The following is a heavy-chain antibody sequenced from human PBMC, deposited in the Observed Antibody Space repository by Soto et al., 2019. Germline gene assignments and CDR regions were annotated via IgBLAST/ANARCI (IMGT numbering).Heavy chain of an antibody. CDR1: GGHISTYY. Sequence: SETLSLTCAVTGGHISTYYWSWIRHPPGKGMEWIGHIFYSGSINYNPSLQSRVAVSVDTSKSQFSLRLLSVTAADTAVYYCATVATTRGIYYFDYWGQGILVTVSS. V-gene: IGHV4-59*01. CDR2: IFYSGSI. J-gene: IGHJ4*02. D-gene: IGHD5-12*01. CDR3: ATVATTRGIYYFDY.